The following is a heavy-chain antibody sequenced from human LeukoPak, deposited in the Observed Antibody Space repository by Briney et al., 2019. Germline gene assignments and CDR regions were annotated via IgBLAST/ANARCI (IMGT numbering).Heavy chain of an antibody. J-gene: IGHJ4*02. Sequence: GGSLRLPCAASGFTFSGSAMHWVRQASGKGLEWVGRIRSKANSYATAYAASVKGRFTISRDDSKNTAYLQMNSLKTEDTAVYYCTRPPGSKRGEYWGQGTLVTVSS. CDR1: GFTFSGSA. CDR3: TRPPGSKRGEY. V-gene: IGHV3-73*01. CDR2: IRSKANSYAT. D-gene: IGHD3-10*01.